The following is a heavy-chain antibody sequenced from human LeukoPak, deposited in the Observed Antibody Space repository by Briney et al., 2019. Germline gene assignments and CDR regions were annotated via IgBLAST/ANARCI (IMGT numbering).Heavy chain of an antibody. D-gene: IGHD3-22*01. J-gene: IGHJ4*02. CDR2: ISHSGST. CDR1: GGSFSGYY. CDR3: ARATRYYYDSSGYFQL. V-gene: IGHV4-34*01. Sequence: PSETLSLTCAVYGGSFSGYYWSWIRQPPGKGLEWIGEISHSGSTNYNPSLKSRVTISVDTSKNQFSLKLSSVTAADTAVYYCARATRYYYDSSGYFQLWGQGTLVTVSS.